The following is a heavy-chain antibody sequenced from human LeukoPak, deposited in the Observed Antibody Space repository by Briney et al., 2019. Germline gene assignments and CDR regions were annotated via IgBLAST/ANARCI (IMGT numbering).Heavy chain of an antibody. D-gene: IGHD6-13*01. J-gene: IGHJ1*01. Sequence: ASVKVSCKASGYTFTGYYMHWVGQAPGQGLEWMGRINPNSGGTDYAQKFQGRVTMTRDTSISTAYMELSRLRSDDTAVYYCARARACSSCRPKSEYFQHWGQGTLVTVSS. V-gene: IGHV1-2*06. CDR3: ARARACSSCRPKSEYFQH. CDR2: INPNSGGT. CDR1: GYTFTGYY.